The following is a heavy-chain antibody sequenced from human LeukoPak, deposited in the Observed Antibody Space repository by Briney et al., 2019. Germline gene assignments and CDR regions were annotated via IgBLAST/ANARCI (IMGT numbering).Heavy chain of an antibody. J-gene: IGHJ6*02. CDR3: ASVYKYGMDV. V-gene: IGHV1-69*13. CDR2: IIPIFGTA. CDR1: GGTFSSYA. Sequence: SVKVSCKASGGTFSSYAISWVRQAPGQGLEWMGGIIPIFGTANYAQKFQGRVTITADESTSTAYMELSSLRSEGTAVYYCASVYKYGMDVWGQGTTVIVSS.